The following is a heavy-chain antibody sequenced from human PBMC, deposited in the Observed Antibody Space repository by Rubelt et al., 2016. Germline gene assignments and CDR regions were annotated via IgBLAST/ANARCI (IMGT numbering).Heavy chain of an antibody. V-gene: IGHV1-3*01. J-gene: IGHJ4*02. CDR1: GYTFTSYA. Sequence: QVQLVQSGAEVKKPGASVKVSCKASGYTFTSYAMHWVRQAPGQRLEWMGWINAGNGNTKYSQKFPGRVTITRETSASTAYMELSSLRSEDTAVYYCARDIYSGSYYGYWGQGTLVTVSS. CDR2: INAGNGNT. D-gene: IGHD1-26*01. CDR3: ARDIYSGSYYGY.